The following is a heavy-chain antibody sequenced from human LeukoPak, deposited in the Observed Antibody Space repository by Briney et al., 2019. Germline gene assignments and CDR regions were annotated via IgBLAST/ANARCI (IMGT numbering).Heavy chain of an antibody. J-gene: IGHJ4*02. V-gene: IGHV3-74*03. CDR2: LSGDGSSI. Sequence: PGGSLRLSCVASGFTFSTYWMHWVRQAQGKRLLWVSRLSGDGSSIKYADSLKGRFTISRDNAKNTLYLQMDSLRADDTAVYFCARASTTVPNLLDNWGQGTLVSVSS. D-gene: IGHD4-17*01. CDR3: ARASTTVPNLLDN. CDR1: GFTFSTYW.